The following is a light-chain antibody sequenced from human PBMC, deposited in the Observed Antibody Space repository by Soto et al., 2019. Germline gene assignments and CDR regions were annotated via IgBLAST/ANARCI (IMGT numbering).Light chain of an antibody. V-gene: IGKV3-20*01. CDR3: HQDGSSPLT. J-gene: IGKJ4*01. CDR1: QSVSSNY. CDR2: GAS. Sequence: EIVLTQSPGILSLSPGERASLSCRASQSVSSNYLAWYQQKPGQAPRLLIYGASSRATGIPDRFSGSGSGTDFTLTVSRLEPEDFAVYYCHQDGSSPLTFGGGTRVQIK.